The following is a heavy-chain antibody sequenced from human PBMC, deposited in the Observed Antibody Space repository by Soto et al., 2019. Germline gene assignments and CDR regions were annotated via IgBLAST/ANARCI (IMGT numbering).Heavy chain of an antibody. Sequence: LRLSCTASGFTFSDYYMSWIRQAPGKGLEWVSYIRSSGSTIYYADSVKGRFTISRDNAKNSLYLQMNSLRAEDTAVCYCARVRFLRSRGMDVWGQGTTVTVSS. CDR3: ARVRFLRSRGMDV. CDR2: IRSSGSTI. CDR1: GFTFSDYY. J-gene: IGHJ6*02. V-gene: IGHV3-11*01. D-gene: IGHD3-3*01.